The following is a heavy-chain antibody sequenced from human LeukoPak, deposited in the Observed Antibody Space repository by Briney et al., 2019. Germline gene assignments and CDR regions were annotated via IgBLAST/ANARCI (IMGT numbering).Heavy chain of an antibody. V-gene: IGHV1-2*02. CDR1: GYTFTGYY. J-gene: IGHJ4*02. D-gene: IGHD1-26*01. CDR3: ARAYWDEYSGTYLPY. CDR2: ITPNNGGT. Sequence: ASVKVSCKASGYTFTGYYMHWVRQAPGQGLEWMGWITPNNGGTNYAQKFQGRVTMTRDTSISTAYMELSRLRSDDTAIYYCARAYWDEYSGTYLPYWGQGTLVTVSS.